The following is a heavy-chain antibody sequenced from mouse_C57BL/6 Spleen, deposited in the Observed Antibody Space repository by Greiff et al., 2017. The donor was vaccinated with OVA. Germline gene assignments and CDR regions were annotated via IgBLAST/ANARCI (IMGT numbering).Heavy chain of an antibody. CDR3: ARPYYGSSYGGYFDV. Sequence: QVQLQQSGPELVKPGASVKISCKASGYAFSSSWMNWVKQRPGKGLEWIGRIYPGDGDTNYNGKFKGKATLTADKSSSTAYMQLSSLTSEDSAVYFCARPYYGSSYGGYFDVWGTGTTVTVSS. CDR2: IYPGDGDT. J-gene: IGHJ1*03. V-gene: IGHV1-82*01. D-gene: IGHD1-1*01. CDR1: GYAFSSSW.